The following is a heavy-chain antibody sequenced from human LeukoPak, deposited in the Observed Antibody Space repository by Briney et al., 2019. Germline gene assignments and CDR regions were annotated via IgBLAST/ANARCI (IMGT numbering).Heavy chain of an antibody. CDR2: ISPDGSTT. CDR1: GFTLSTYW. V-gene: IGHV3-74*01. Sequence: GGSLRLSCAASGFTLSTYWMHWVRQGPGKGLVWVSYISPDGSTTRYVDSVKGRFTISRDNAKNTLCLQMNSLRVEDTAIYYCATPWSYWGQGTLVTVSS. D-gene: IGHD3-3*01. CDR3: ATPWSY. J-gene: IGHJ4*02.